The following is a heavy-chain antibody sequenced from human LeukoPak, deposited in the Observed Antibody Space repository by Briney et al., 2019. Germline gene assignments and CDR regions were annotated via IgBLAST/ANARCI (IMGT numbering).Heavy chain of an antibody. CDR1: GFTFSSYA. CDR2: INDNGSTR. D-gene: IGHD5-12*01. V-gene: IGHV3-23*01. CDR3: AKDMQTWPRFPDH. Sequence: RSGGSLRLSCAASGFTFSSYAMSWVRQAPGKGLEWVSGINDNGSTRFYAASVKGRFTSSRDNPKNTLYLQMNGLRVEDTAVYYCAKDMQTWPRFPDHWGQGTLVTVSS. J-gene: IGHJ5*02.